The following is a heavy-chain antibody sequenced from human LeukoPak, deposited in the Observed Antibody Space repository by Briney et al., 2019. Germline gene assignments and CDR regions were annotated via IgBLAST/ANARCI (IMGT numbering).Heavy chain of an antibody. CDR1: GGSFSGYY. D-gene: IGHD6-13*01. V-gene: IGHV4-34*01. Sequence: SETLSLTCAVYGGSFSGYYWSWIRQPPGKGLEWIGEINHSGSTNYSPSLKSRVTISVDTSKNQFSLKLSSVTAADTAVYYCARGKQQLVEGLVGSFDYWGQGTLVTVSS. J-gene: IGHJ4*02. CDR3: ARGKQQLVEGLVGSFDY. CDR2: INHSGST.